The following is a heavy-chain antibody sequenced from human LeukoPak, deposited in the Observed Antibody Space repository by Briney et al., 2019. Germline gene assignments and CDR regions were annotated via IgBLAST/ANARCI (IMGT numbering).Heavy chain of an antibody. CDR3: TREGSGSYGYFDY. D-gene: IGHD1-26*01. CDR1: GFTFGDYA. Sequence: PGGSLRLSCTASGFTFGDYAMSWVRQAPGKGLEWVGFIRSKAYGGTTEYAASVKGRFTISRDDSKSIAYLQMNSLKTEDTAVYYCTREGSGSYGYFDYWGQGTLVTVSS. V-gene: IGHV3-49*04. CDR2: IRSKAYGGTT. J-gene: IGHJ4*02.